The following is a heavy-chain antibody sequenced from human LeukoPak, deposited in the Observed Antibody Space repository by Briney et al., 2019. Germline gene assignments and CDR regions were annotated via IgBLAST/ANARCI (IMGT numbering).Heavy chain of an antibody. CDR1: GLAFSGDW. J-gene: IGHJ3*02. CDR3: ARDLAGPPQEAFDI. CDR2: IKQDGSEK. Sequence: GGSLRLSCAASGLAFSGDWMSWVRQAPGKGLEWVANIKQDGSEKHYVDSVTGRFTISRDNTKNSLYLQMNSLRADDTAVYYCARDLAGPPQEAFDIWGQGTMVTVSS. V-gene: IGHV3-7*01.